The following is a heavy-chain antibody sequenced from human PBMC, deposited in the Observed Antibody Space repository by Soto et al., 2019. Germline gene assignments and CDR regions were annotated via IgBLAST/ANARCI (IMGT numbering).Heavy chain of an antibody. J-gene: IGHJ3*02. D-gene: IGHD6-13*01. CDR1: GGTFRNYA. V-gene: IGHV1-69*01. Sequence: VQLVQSGAEVKKPGSTVKVSCKASGGTFRNYAISWVRQAPGQGPEWMGGIIPMFGTPNYAQKFLGRVTITADEITSTAYLELRRLRSEDTALYYCARDFAAAPSKTDAFDIWGQGTMVTVSS. CDR3: ARDFAAAPSKTDAFDI. CDR2: IIPMFGTP.